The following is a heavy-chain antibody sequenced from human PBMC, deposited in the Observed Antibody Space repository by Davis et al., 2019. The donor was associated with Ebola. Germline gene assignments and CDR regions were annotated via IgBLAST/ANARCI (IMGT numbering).Heavy chain of an antibody. CDR1: GFTFSGSA. CDR2: IRSKANSYAT. V-gene: IGHV3-73*01. D-gene: IGHD3-10*01. Sequence: GGSLRLSCAASGFTFSGSAMHWVRQASGKGLEWVGRIRSKANSYATAYAASVKGRFTISRDDSKNTAYLQMNSLKTEDTAVYYCTIGGSGSYTDYWGQGTLVTVSS. CDR3: TIGGSGSYTDY. J-gene: IGHJ4*02.